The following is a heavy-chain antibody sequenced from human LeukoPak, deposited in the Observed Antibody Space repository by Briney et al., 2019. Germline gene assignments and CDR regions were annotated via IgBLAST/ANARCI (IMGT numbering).Heavy chain of an antibody. CDR1: GGSNSSYY. D-gene: IGHD5-12*01. CDR2: IYYSGST. V-gene: IGHV4-59*08. CDR3: ARHPAGGYGYNWFDP. J-gene: IGHJ5*02. Sequence: SETLSLTCTVSGGSNSSYYWSWIRQPPGKGLEWIGYIYYSGSTNYNPSLKSRVTISVDTSKNQFSLKLSSVTAADTAVYYCARHPAGGYGYNWFDPWGQGTLVTVSS.